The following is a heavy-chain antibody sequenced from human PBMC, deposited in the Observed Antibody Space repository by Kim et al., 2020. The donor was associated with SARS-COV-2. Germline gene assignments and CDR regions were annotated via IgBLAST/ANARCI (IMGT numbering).Heavy chain of an antibody. D-gene: IGHD5-18*01. CDR1: GGTFSSYA. CDR3: ARGQWIQLRGGMDV. V-gene: IGHV1-69*13. Sequence: SVKVSCKASGGTFSSYAISWVRQAPGQGLEWMGGIIPIFGTANYAQKFQGRVTITADDSTSTAYMELSSLRSEDTAVYYCARGQWIQLRGGMDVWGQGTTVTVSS. J-gene: IGHJ6*02. CDR2: IIPIFGTA.